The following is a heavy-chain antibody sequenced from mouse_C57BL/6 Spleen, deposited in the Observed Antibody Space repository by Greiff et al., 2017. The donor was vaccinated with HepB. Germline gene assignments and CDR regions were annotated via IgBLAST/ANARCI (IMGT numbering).Heavy chain of an antibody. J-gene: IGHJ2*01. CDR1: GYTFTSYW. CDR2: INPSSGYT. Sequence: QVQLQQSGAELAKPGASVKLSCKASGYTFTSYWMHWVKQRPGQGLEWIGYINPSSGYTKYNQKFKDKATLTADKSSSTAYMQLSSLTYEDSAVYYCARIDYGNYPYFDYWGQGTTLTVSS. V-gene: IGHV1-7*01. CDR3: ARIDYGNYPYFDY. D-gene: IGHD2-1*01.